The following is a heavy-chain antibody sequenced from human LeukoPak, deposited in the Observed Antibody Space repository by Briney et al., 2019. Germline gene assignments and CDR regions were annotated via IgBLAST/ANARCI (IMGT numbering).Heavy chain of an antibody. J-gene: IGHJ4*02. D-gene: IGHD2-2*01. V-gene: IGHV1-2*02. CDR2: INPNSGGT. CDR3: AREVVPAATFDY. Sequence: ASVKVSCKASGYTFTGYYMHWVRQAPGQALEWMGWINPNSGGTNYAQKFQGRVTMTRDTSISTAYMELSRLRSDDTAVYYCAREVVPAATFDYWGQGTLVTVSS. CDR1: GYTFTGYY.